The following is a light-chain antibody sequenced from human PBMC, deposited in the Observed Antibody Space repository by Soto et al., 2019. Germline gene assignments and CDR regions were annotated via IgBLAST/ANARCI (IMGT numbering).Light chain of an antibody. CDR1: QSISIY. CDR3: QQSYRSPRT. V-gene: IGKV1-39*01. Sequence: DIQMTQSPSSLSASVGDRVTITCRASQSISIYLNWFQQKPGKAPKLLIYAASSLQSGVPSRFSGSGSGTDVNLTSSSLQPENFATYHCQQSYRSPRTFGQGTKVEI. CDR2: AAS. J-gene: IGKJ1*01.